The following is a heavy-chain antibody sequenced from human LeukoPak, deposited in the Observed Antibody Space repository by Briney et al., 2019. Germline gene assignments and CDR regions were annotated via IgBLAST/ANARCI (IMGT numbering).Heavy chain of an antibody. V-gene: IGHV3-23*01. Sequence: GGSLRLSCAASGFTFSSYAMSWVRQAPGKGLEWVSAISGSGGSPYYADSVKGRFTISRDNSKNTLYLQMNSLRAEDTAVYYCAKDSRANRYFDWLSHFDYWGQGTLVTVSS. D-gene: IGHD3-9*01. J-gene: IGHJ4*02. CDR1: GFTFSSYA. CDR2: ISGSGGSP. CDR3: AKDSRANRYFDWLSHFDY.